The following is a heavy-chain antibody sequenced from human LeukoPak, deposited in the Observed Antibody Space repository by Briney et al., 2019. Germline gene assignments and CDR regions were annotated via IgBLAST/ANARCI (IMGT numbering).Heavy chain of an antibody. Sequence: PSETLSLTCTVSGGSISSYYWSWIRQPPGKGLEWIGDIYYSGYTNYNPSLKSRVTISVDTSKNQFSLKLRSVTAADTAVYYCARETSQKGAHYMDVWGEGTTVTISS. CDR3: ARETSQKGAHYMDV. D-gene: IGHD3-16*01. V-gene: IGHV4-59*01. CDR2: IYYSGYT. CDR1: GGSISSYY. J-gene: IGHJ6*03.